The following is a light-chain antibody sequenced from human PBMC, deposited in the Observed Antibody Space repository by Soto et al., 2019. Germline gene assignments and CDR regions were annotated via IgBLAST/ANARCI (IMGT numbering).Light chain of an antibody. CDR1: SSDVGAYNY. Sequence: QSALTQPASVSGSPGQSITISCTGTSSDVGAYNYVSWYQQHPGKVPKLMIYDVSDRPSGVSNRFSGSKSGNTASLTISGLQAEAEADYYCSSFTRSKSYVFGTGTKLTVL. J-gene: IGLJ1*01. CDR2: DVS. CDR3: SSFTRSKSYV. V-gene: IGLV2-14*03.